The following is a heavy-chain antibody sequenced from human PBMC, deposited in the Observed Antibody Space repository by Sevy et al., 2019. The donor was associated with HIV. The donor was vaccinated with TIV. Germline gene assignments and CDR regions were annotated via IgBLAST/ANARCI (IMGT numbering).Heavy chain of an antibody. J-gene: IGHJ6*02. D-gene: IGHD5-12*01. V-gene: IGHV4-34*01. CDR3: ARGVRERVATPPPYYYYGMDV. CDR2: INHSEST. Sequence: SETLSLTCAVYGGSFSGYYWSWIRQPPGKGLEWIGEINHSESTNYNPSLKSRVTISVDTSKNQFSLKLSSVTAADTAVYYCARGVRERVATPPPYYYYGMDVWGQGTTVTVSS. CDR1: GGSFSGYY.